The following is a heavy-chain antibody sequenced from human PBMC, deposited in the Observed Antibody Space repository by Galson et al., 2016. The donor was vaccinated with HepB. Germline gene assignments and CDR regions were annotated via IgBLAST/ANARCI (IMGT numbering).Heavy chain of an antibody. CDR3: TTKGGISWPPY. Sequence: SLRLSCAASGFPFTKAWMNWVRQAPGKGLEWVGQIKSRTDGGTTEYGAPVNGRFTISRDDSENTVYLQMYNLKSDDTAVYYCTTKGGISWPPYWGQGTLVIVSS. J-gene: IGHJ4*02. CDR1: GFPFTKAW. CDR2: IKSRTDGGTT. D-gene: IGHD6-13*01. V-gene: IGHV3-15*07.